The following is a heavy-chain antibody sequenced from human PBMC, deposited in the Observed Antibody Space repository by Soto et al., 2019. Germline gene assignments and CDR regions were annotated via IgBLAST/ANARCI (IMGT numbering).Heavy chain of an antibody. CDR1: GFNFYCYY. CDR2: INPSGGST. Sequence: SVEGFWKGSGFNFYCYYMHLVRQAPGQGLEWMGIINPSGGSTSYAQKFQGRVTMTRDTSTSTVYMELSSLRSEDTAVYYCARDLLDVVVVAATEIDYWGQGTLVTVSS. D-gene: IGHD2-15*01. CDR3: ARDLLDVVVVAATEIDY. V-gene: IGHV1-46*02. J-gene: IGHJ4*02.